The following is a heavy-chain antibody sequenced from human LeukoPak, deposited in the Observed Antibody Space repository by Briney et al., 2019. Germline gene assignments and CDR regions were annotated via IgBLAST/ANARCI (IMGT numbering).Heavy chain of an antibody. Sequence: TSVKVSCKASGFTFTSSAMQWVRQARGQPLEWIGWIVVGSGNTNYAQKFQERVTITRDMSTRTAYMELSSLRSEDTAVYYCAASYSHYYYYMDVWGKGTTVTVSS. CDR1: GFTFTSSA. CDR3: AASYSHYYYYMDV. CDR2: IVVGSGNT. V-gene: IGHV1-58*02. D-gene: IGHD1-26*01. J-gene: IGHJ6*03.